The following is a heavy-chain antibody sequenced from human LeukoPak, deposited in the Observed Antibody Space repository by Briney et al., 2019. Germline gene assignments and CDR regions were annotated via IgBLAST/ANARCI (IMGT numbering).Heavy chain of an antibody. CDR2: ISGSGDST. CDR1: GFTFSSYA. J-gene: IGHJ5*02. D-gene: IGHD1-26*01. V-gene: IGHV3-23*01. Sequence: GGSLRLSCATSGFTFSSYAMDWVRHAPGKGLELVSAISGSGDSTNYADSVKGRCTISRDSSQSTVYLQMSSLRIEATSVYLYSKGLGTAYYSFDPWGQGALVSVSS. CDR3: SKGLGTAYYSFDP.